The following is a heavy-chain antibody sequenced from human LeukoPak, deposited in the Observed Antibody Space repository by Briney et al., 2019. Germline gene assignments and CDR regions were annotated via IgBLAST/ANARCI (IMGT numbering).Heavy chain of an antibody. CDR1: GGSISSYY. D-gene: IGHD6-13*01. J-gene: IGHJ4*02. V-gene: IGHV4-4*07. CDR2: IYTSGST. CDR3: ARGGYSSWSFYFDY. Sequence: SETLSLTCTVSGGSISSYYWSWIRQPAGKGLEWIGRIYTSGSTNYNPSLKSRVTMSVDTSKNQFSLKLSSVTAADTAVYYCARGGYSSWSFYFDYWGQGTLVTVSS.